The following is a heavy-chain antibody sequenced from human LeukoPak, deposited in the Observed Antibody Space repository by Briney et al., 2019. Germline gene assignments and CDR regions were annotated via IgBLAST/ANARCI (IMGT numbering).Heavy chain of an antibody. D-gene: IGHD3-10*01. Sequence: SETLSLTCAVYGGSFSGYYWSWIRQPPGKGLEWIGEINHSGSTNYNPSLKSRVTISVDTSKNQFSLKLSSVTAADTAMYYCARNRDKVRGVIGYWGQGTLVTVSS. CDR1: GGSFSGYY. J-gene: IGHJ4*02. V-gene: IGHV4-34*01. CDR3: ARNRDKVRGVIGY. CDR2: INHSGST.